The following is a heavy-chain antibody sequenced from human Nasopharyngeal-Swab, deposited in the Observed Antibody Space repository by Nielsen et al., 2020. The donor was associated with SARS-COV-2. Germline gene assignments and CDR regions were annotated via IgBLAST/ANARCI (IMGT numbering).Heavy chain of an antibody. D-gene: IGHD3-22*01. CDR1: GFTFDDYG. CDR3: ARVGYYDSSGYYLFDY. V-gene: IGHV3-20*04. J-gene: IGHJ4*02. Sequence: GVLKISCAASGFTFDDYGMSWVRQAPGKGLEWVSGINWNGGSTGYADSVKGRFTISRDNAKNSLYLQMNSLRAEDTALYYCARVGYYDSSGYYLFDYWGQGTLVTVSS. CDR2: INWNGGST.